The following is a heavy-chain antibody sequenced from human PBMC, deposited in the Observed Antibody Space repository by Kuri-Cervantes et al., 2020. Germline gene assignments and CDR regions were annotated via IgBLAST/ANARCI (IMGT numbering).Heavy chain of an antibody. D-gene: IGHD5-24*01. Sequence: GGSLRLSCAASGFTFSSYAMNWVRQPPGKGLEWVSGVSGSGGSIYYGDSMEGRFTISRDNSKNMLYLQMNSLRAEDTAVYYCAKRIRDGYNSPFDYWGQGTLVTVSS. CDR2: VSGSGGSI. CDR3: AKRIRDGYNSPFDY. V-gene: IGHV3-23*01. CDR1: GFTFSSYA. J-gene: IGHJ4*02.